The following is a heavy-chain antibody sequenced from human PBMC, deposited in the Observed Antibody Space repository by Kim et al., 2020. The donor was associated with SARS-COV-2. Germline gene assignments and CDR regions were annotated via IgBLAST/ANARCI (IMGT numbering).Heavy chain of an antibody. D-gene: IGHD1-26*01. CDR3: ARHLSGSPMGDAFDI. CDR1: GGSFSSYY. CDR2: IYYSGST. Sequence: SETLSLTCTVSGGSFSSYYWSWIRQPPGKGLEWIGYIYYSGSTNYNPSLKSRVTISVDTSKNQFSLKLSSVTAADTAVYYCARHLSGSPMGDAFDIWGQGTMVTVSS. V-gene: IGHV4-59*13. J-gene: IGHJ3*02.